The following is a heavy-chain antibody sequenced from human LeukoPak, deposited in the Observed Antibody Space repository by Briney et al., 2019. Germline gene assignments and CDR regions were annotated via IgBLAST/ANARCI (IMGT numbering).Heavy chain of an antibody. J-gene: IGHJ5*02. Sequence: GGSLRLSCAISGFTFSACELTWVRQAPGKGLEWVGFMRSKAYSGTTEYAASVKGRFTISRDDSKSIAYLQMNSLKTEDTAVYYCSRGGSWKGWFDPWGQGTLVIVSS. V-gene: IGHV3-49*04. CDR1: GFTFSACE. CDR3: SRGGSWKGWFDP. CDR2: MRSKAYSGTT. D-gene: IGHD6-6*01.